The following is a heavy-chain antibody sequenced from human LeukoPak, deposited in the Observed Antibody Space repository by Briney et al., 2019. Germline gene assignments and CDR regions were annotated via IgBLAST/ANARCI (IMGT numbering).Heavy chain of an antibody. CDR2: ISWNSGSI. CDR1: GFTFDDYA. J-gene: IGHJ4*02. D-gene: IGHD3-10*01. V-gene: IGHV3-9*01. Sequence: PGRSLRLSCAASGFTFDDYAMHWVRQAPGKGLEWVSGISWNSGSIGYADSVKGRFTISRDNAKNSLYLQMNSLRAEDTALYYCAKDPSKVRGVPYYFDYWGQGTLVTVSS. CDR3: AKDPSKVRGVPYYFDY.